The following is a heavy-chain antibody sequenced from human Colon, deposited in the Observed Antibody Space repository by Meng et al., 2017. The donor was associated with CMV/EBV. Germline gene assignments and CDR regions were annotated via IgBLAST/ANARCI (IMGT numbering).Heavy chain of an antibody. Sequence: SETLSLTCTVSNGSLGNFYWAWVRQPAGKGLEWIGYIYSGGSNNYNPSLESRITMSVDTSKTQFSLNLDSLTAADTAVYFCARGCGLTSCNPSYYALDVWGRGIMVTVSS. CDR3: ARGCGLTSCNPSYYALDV. CDR2: IYSGGSN. D-gene: IGHD2-2*01. J-gene: IGHJ6*02. CDR1: NGSLGNFY. V-gene: IGHV4-4*07.